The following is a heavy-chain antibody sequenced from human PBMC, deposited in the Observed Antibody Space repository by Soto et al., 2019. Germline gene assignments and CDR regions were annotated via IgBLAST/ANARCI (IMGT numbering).Heavy chain of an antibody. D-gene: IGHD6-13*01. V-gene: IGHV2-5*02. CDR3: AFRQEYRGSWVSGWFDP. Sequence: QITLKESGPTVVKPTQTLTLTCTFSGFSLSTSGVGVGWIRQPPGKALAWLALLYWDDDKRYSPSLKTRLTINKDTPRNQVVRTMTNMDPVDTATYYCAFRQEYRGSWVSGWFDPWGQGNLVNVSS. J-gene: IGHJ5*02. CDR2: LYWDDDK. CDR1: GFSLSTSGVG.